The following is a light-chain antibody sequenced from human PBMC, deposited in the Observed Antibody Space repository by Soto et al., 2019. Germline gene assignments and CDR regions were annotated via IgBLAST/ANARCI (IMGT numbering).Light chain of an antibody. CDR3: SSYTTSSSYV. CDR1: SSDVGGYIY. Sequence: QSVLTQPASVSGSPGQSITISCTGTSSDVGGYIYVSWYQQHPGKAPKLMIYDVTSRPSGVSYRFSGSKSGNTASLTISGLQAEDEAYYYCSSYTTSSSYVFGTGTNVTVL. V-gene: IGLV2-14*01. CDR2: DVT. J-gene: IGLJ1*01.